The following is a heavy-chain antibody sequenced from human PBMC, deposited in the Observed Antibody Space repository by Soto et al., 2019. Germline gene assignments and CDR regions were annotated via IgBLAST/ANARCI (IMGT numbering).Heavy chain of an antibody. V-gene: IGHV4-61*08. CDR1: EGSVSSGGDH. CDR3: ARDNMRARDGMDV. Sequence: SVPLCLTCSVSEGSVSSGGDHWSWIRQPPGKGLEWIGYIYYSGSTNYNPSLKSRVTISVDTSRNQFSLKLSSVTAADTAVYYCARDNMRARDGMDVWGQGTTVTVSS. D-gene: IGHD3-16*01. CDR2: IYYSGST. J-gene: IGHJ6*02.